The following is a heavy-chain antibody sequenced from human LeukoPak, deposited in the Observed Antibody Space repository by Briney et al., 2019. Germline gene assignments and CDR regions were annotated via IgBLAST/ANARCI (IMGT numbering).Heavy chain of an antibody. Sequence: PGGSLRLSCAASGFTFSRYNMNWVRQAPGKGLEWISYISSTSSDIYYLDSVRGRFTISRDNAKNSLYLQMNSLRAEDTSIYYCARRGPFFDYWGQGILVTVSS. CDR1: GFTFSRYN. J-gene: IGHJ4*02. V-gene: IGHV3-21*05. CDR2: ISSTSSDI. CDR3: ARRGPFFDY. D-gene: IGHD3-10*01.